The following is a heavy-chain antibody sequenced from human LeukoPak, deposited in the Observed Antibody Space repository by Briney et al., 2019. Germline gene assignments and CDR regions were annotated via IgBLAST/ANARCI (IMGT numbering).Heavy chain of an antibody. D-gene: IGHD5-24*01. CDR2: INPNSGGT. CDR3: ARVGDGLNDAFDI. CDR1: GYTFTGYY. J-gene: IGHJ3*02. V-gene: IGHV1-2*06. Sequence: ASVKVSCKASGYTFTGYYMNWVRQAPGQGLEWIGRINPNSGGTNYAQKFQGRVIMTRDTSISTAYMELSRLRSDDTAVYYCARVGDGLNDAFDIWGQGTMVTVSS.